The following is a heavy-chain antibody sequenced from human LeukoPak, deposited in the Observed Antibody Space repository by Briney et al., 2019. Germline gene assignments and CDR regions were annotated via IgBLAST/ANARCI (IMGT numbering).Heavy chain of an antibody. J-gene: IGHJ6*02. CDR2: ISGSSSYI. Sequence: GGSLRLSCAASGFTFSSYSMNWVRQTPGKGLEWVSSISGSSSYIYYADSVKGRFTISRDNAKNSLYLQMNSLRAEDTAVYYCAKARSSWTRDYYYYGMDVWGQGTTVTVSS. V-gene: IGHV3-21*04. CDR1: GFTFSSYS. CDR3: AKARSSWTRDYYYYGMDV. D-gene: IGHD6-13*01.